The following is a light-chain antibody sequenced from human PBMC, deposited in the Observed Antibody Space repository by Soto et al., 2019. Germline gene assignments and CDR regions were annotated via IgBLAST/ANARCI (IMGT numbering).Light chain of an antibody. CDR3: SSYTRSSTLV. Sequence: QSVLTQPASVSGSPGQSITISCTGTSSDVGGYNYVSWYHQHPGKAPKLMIYSVSNRPSGVSNRFSGSKSGNTASLTISGLQAEDEADYYCSSYTRSSTLVFGGGTKRTVL. J-gene: IGLJ2*01. CDR1: SSDVGGYNY. CDR2: SVS. V-gene: IGLV2-14*03.